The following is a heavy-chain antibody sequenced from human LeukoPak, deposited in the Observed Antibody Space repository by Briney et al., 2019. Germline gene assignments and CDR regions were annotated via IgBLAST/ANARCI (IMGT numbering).Heavy chain of an antibody. CDR1: GYTFTSYA. CDR3: ARDIIGGWFDP. D-gene: IGHD2/OR15-2a*01. Sequence: ASVKASCKASGYTFTSYAMHWVRQAPGRRLEWMGWINAGNGNTKYSQKFQGRVTITRDTSASTAYMELSSLRSEDTAVYYCARDIIGGWFDPWGQGTLVTVSS. J-gene: IGHJ5*02. V-gene: IGHV1-3*01. CDR2: INAGNGNT.